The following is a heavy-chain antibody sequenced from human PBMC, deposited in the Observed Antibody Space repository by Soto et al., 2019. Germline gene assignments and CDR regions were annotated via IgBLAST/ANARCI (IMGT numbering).Heavy chain of an antibody. D-gene: IGHD2-8*01. Sequence: QVQLVQSGAEVKKPGSSVKVSCKASGGTFSSYTISWVRQAPGQGLEWMGRIIPILGIANYAQKFQGRVTXXAXKXXSTAYMELSSRRSEDTAVYYCESMLTGNNYYGMDVWGQGTTVTVSS. CDR3: ESMLTGNNYYGMDV. J-gene: IGHJ6*02. CDR2: IIPILGIA. V-gene: IGHV1-69*02. CDR1: GGTFSSYT.